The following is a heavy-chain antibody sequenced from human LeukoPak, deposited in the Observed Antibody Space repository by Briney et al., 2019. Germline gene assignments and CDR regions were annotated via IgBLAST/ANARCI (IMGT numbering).Heavy chain of an antibody. D-gene: IGHD6-13*01. CDR1: GGSISSHY. CDR3: ARGYSSSWYVGY. V-gene: IGHV4-59*11. Sequence: PSETLSLTCTVSGGSISSHYWSWIRQPPGMGLEWIGYIYYTGSTNYNPSLKSRVTISVDTSKNQFSLKLSSVTAADTAVYYCARGYSSSWYVGYWGQGTLVTVSS. CDR2: IYYTGST. J-gene: IGHJ4*02.